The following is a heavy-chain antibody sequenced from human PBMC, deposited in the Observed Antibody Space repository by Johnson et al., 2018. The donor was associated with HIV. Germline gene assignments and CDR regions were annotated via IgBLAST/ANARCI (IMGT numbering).Heavy chain of an antibody. V-gene: IGHV3-30*04. Sequence: QVQLVESGGGVVQLGRSLRLSCAASGFTFSSYAMHWVRQAPGKGLEWVAVISYDGSNKYYADSVKGRFTISRDNSKNTLYLQMNSLRTEDTAVYYCAKGLAAFFAFDIWGQGTMVTVSS. CDR2: ISYDGSNK. CDR3: AKGLAAFFAFDI. CDR1: GFTFSSYA. J-gene: IGHJ3*02. D-gene: IGHD3-3*01.